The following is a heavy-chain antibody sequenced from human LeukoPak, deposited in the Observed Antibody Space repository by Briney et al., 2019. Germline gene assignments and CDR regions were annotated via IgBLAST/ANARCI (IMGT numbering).Heavy chain of an antibody. J-gene: IGHJ5*02. D-gene: IGHD1-1*01. CDR3: AKKVESKWFDP. Sequence: PSETLSLTCTVSGGSINGYYWSWVRQPPGKGLEWIGYIYDSGTTNYNPSLKSRVTISEDTSKNQFSLKLTSVTAADTAVYYCAKKVESKWFDPWGQGTLVTVSS. CDR2: IYDSGTT. CDR1: GGSINGYY. V-gene: IGHV4-59*01.